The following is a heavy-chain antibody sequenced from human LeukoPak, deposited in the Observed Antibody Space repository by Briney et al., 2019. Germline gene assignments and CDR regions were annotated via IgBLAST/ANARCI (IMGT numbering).Heavy chain of an antibody. V-gene: IGHV3-30*04. Sequence: PGGSLRLSCAASGFTFSSYAMSWVRQAPGKGLEWVAVISYDGSNKYYADSVKGRFTISRDNSKNTLYLQMNSLRAEDTAVYYCARGPGPEDYWGQGTLVTVSS. J-gene: IGHJ4*02. CDR2: ISYDGSNK. D-gene: IGHD1-14*01. CDR3: ARGPGPEDY. CDR1: GFTFSSYA.